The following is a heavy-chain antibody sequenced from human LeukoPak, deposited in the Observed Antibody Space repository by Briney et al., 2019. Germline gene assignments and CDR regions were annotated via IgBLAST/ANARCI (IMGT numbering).Heavy chain of an antibody. V-gene: IGHV3-7*03. Sequence: GGCLRLSCVPPGFTLSIYWISCVRQAPGKGDGKVVNIKQDGSEKYYVDSVKGRFTISRDNAKNSLYLQMNSLRAEDTAVYYCARDRAAAGPPDPSFDYWGQGTLVTVSS. J-gene: IGHJ4*02. D-gene: IGHD6-13*01. CDR2: IKQDGSEK. CDR3: ARDRAAAGPPDPSFDY. CDR1: GFTLSIYW.